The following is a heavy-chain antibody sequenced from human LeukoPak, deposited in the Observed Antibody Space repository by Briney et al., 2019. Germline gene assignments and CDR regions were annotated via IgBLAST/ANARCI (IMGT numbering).Heavy chain of an antibody. V-gene: IGHV3-21*01. Sequence: GGSLRLSCAASGFTFTSYSMNWVRQAPGKGLEWVSSISSSSSYIYYADSVKGRFTISRDNAKSSLYLQMTSLSAEDTAVYYCARHKGTYFLDWGQGALVTVSS. CDR3: ARHKGTYFLD. D-gene: IGHD3-16*01. J-gene: IGHJ4*02. CDR2: ISSSSSYI. CDR1: GFTFTSYS.